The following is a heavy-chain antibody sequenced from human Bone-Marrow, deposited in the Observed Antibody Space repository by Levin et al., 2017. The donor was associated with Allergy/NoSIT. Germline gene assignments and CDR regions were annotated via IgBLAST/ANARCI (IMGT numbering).Heavy chain of an antibody. Sequence: RGESLKISCKTSGYSFSSYWIAWVRQMPGKGLEWMGIIYPGDSETRYSPSFQGRVTISADKSITTAYLQWSSLKSSDTAMYYCARQERDSDAFNFWGQGTSVTVSS. D-gene: IGHD5-24*01. CDR2: IYPGDSET. J-gene: IGHJ3*01. CDR3: ARQERDSDAFNF. V-gene: IGHV5-51*01. CDR1: GYSFSSYW.